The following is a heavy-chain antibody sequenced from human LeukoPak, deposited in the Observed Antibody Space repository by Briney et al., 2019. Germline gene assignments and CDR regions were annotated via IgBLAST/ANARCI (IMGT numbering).Heavy chain of an antibody. CDR1: GGTFSSYA. CDR2: IIPIFGTA. CDR3: ARPRDYYDSGGAFDI. J-gene: IGHJ3*02. V-gene: IGHV1-69*05. Sequence: SVKVSCKASGGTFSSYAISWVRQAPGQGLEWMGRIIPIFGTANYAQKFQGRVTITTDESTSTAYMELSSLRSEDTAVYYCARPRDYYDSGGAFDIWGQGTMVTVSS. D-gene: IGHD3-22*01.